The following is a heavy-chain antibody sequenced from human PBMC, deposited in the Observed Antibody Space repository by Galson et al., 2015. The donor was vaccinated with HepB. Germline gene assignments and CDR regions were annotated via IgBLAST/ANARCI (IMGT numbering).Heavy chain of an antibody. Sequence: SLRLSCAASGFTFSVYWMTWVRQAPGKGLGWVASIKEDSSEKYILDSVKGRFTLSRDNARNSLYLQINNLRPEDTAVYYCARVDTPMSHDAFDIWGQGTMVTVSS. V-gene: IGHV3-7*01. D-gene: IGHD5-18*01. J-gene: IGHJ3*02. CDR1: GFTFSVYW. CDR3: ARVDTPMSHDAFDI. CDR2: IKEDSSEK.